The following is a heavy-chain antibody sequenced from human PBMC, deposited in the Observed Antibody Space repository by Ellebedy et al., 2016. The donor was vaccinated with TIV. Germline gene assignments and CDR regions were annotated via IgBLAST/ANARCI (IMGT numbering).Heavy chain of an antibody. J-gene: IGHJ4*02. Sequence: GGSLRLSCAASGFIVSNHFMSWVRQAPGKGLEWVSVIYTVGDTHYADSVKGRFTVSRDNSKNTLYLQMNSLRAEDTAMYYCATDPDGVYGDTSAYWGRGTLVTVFS. CDR2: IYTVGDT. D-gene: IGHD4-17*01. CDR3: ATDPDGVYGDTSAY. V-gene: IGHV3-53*01. CDR1: GFIVSNHF.